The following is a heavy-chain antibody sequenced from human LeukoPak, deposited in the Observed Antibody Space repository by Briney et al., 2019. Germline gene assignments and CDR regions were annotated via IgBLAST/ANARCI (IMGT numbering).Heavy chain of an antibody. CDR1: GYSFTNYW. J-gene: IGHJ5*02. D-gene: IGHD1-1*01. CDR3: PRRGSGRERWLDP. CDR2: IYPGDSDI. Sequence: GESLKISCKGSGYSFTNYWIGWVRQMPGKGLEWMGIIYPGDSDIRYSPSFQGQVTISADKSTSTSYLQWSSLKASDSAMYYCPRRGSGRERWLDPWGQGTLVTVSS. V-gene: IGHV5-51*01.